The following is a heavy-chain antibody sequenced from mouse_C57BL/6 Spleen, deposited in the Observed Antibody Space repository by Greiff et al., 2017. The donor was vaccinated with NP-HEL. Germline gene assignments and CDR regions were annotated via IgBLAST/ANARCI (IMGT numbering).Heavy chain of an antibody. Sequence: VQLQQSGAELARPGASVKLSCKASGYTFTSYGISWVKQRTGQGLEWIGEIYPRSGNTYYNEKFKGKATLTADKSSSTAYRELPGLTSEDSAVYVCARHVTAQATRFAYWGQGTLVTVSA. D-gene: IGHD3-2*02. CDR2: IYPRSGNT. CDR3: ARHVTAQATRFAY. J-gene: IGHJ3*01. V-gene: IGHV1-81*01. CDR1: GYTFTSYG.